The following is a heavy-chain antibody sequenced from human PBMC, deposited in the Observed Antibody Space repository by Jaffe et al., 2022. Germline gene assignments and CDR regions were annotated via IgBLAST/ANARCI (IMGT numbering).Heavy chain of an antibody. CDR2: IRYDGSNK. Sequence: QVQLVESGGGVVQPGGSLRLSCAASGFTFSSYGMHWVRQAPGKGLEWVAFIRYDGSNKYYADSVKGRFTISRDNSKNTLYLQMNSLRAEDTAVYYCAKGGDYGAYAFDIWGQGTMVTVSS. CDR1: GFTFSSYG. D-gene: IGHD4-17*01. J-gene: IGHJ3*02. CDR3: AKGGDYGAYAFDI. V-gene: IGHV3-30*02.